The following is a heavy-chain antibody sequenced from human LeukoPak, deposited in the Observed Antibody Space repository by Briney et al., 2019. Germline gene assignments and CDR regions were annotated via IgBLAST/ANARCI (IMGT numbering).Heavy chain of an antibody. Sequence: QSGGSLRLSCAASGFTFSSYWMHWVRQAPGKGLVWVSRINSDGSSTSYADSVKGRFTISRDNAKNSLYLQMNSLRAEDTAVYYCASKTDYYGSGSYGYWGQGTLVTVSS. CDR3: ASKTDYYGSGSYGY. D-gene: IGHD3-10*01. CDR2: INSDGSST. CDR1: GFTFSSYW. V-gene: IGHV3-74*01. J-gene: IGHJ4*02.